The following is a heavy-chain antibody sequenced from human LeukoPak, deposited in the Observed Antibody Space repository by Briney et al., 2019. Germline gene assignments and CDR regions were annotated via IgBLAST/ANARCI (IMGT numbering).Heavy chain of an antibody. D-gene: IGHD6-19*01. CDR1: GFTFSGYG. CDR3: AKDKDSGYFDY. J-gene: IGHJ4*02. CDR2: ISYDGSNK. V-gene: IGHV3-30*18. Sequence: GGSLRLSCAASGFTFSGYGMHWVRQAPGKGLEWVAVISYDGSNKYYVDSVKGRFTISRDNSKNTLYLQMNSLRAEDTAVYYCAKDKDSGYFDYWGQGILVTVSS.